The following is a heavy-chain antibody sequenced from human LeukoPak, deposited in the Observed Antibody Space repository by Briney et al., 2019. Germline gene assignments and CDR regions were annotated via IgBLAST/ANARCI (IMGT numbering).Heavy chain of an antibody. CDR2: IYYSGST. CDR3: AGSGSYSFWVDP. D-gene: IGHD1-26*01. J-gene: IGHJ5*02. Sequence: SETLSLTCTVSGGSISSYYWSWIRQPPGKGLEWIGYIYYSGSTNYNPSLKSRVTISVDTSKNQFSLKLSSVTAADTAVYYCAGSGSYSFWVDPWGQGTLVTVSS. CDR1: GGSISSYY. V-gene: IGHV4-59*08.